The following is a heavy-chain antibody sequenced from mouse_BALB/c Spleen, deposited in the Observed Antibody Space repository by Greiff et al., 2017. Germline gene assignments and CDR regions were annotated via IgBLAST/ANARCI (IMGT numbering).Heavy chain of an antibody. CDR1: GFTFSSYY. CDR3: ARRPYLRDYAMDY. J-gene: IGHJ4*01. D-gene: IGHD6-1*01. V-gene: IGHV5-6-2*01. Sequence: EVKVEESGGGLVKLGGSLKLSCAASGFTFSSYYMSWVRQTPEKRPELVAAINSNGGSTYYPDTVKGRFTISRDNAKNTLYLQMSSLKSEDTALYYCARRPYLRDYAMDYWGQGTSVTVSS. CDR2: INSNGGST.